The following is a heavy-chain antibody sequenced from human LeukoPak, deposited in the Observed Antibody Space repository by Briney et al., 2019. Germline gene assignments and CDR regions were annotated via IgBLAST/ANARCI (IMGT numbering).Heavy chain of an antibody. CDR1: GFSFSSNG. D-gene: IGHD4-11*01. J-gene: IGHJ4*02. V-gene: IGHV3-33*01. CDR2: IWYDGSNK. CDR3: ARVSDYSNYFDY. Sequence: GGSLRLSCAASGFSFSSNGMHWVRQAPGKGLEWVAVIWYDGSNKCYADPVKGRFTISRDNSKNTLYLQMNSLRAEDTAVYYCARVSDYSNYFDYWGQGTLVTVSS.